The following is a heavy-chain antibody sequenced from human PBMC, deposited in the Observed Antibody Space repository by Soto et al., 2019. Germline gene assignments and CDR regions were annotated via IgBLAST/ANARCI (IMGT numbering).Heavy chain of an antibody. CDR1: GFIFSNAW. D-gene: IGHD3-22*01. J-gene: IGHJ4*02. Sequence: EVQLVESGGGLVKPGGSLRVSCAGSGFIFSNAWINWVRQAPGKGLEWVGRIKSKIDGGTTAYAAPVKGRFTISRDDARTTVFLQMNSWKAGDTAVYYCTTDHPYSYDGSCYVHWGQGALVTVSS. V-gene: IGHV3-15*07. CDR3: TTDHPYSYDGSCYVH. CDR2: IKSKIDGGTT.